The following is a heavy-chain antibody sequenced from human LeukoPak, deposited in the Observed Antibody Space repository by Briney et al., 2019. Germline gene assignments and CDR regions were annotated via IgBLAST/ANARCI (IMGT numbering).Heavy chain of an antibody. CDR1: GFTFSSYG. Sequence: GGSLRLSCAASGFTFSSYGMHWVRQAPGKGLEWVAFIRYDGSNKYYADSVKGRFTISRDNSKNTLYLQMNSLRAEDTAVYYCAKGLAAIEYFQHWGQGTLVTVSS. V-gene: IGHV3-30*02. CDR2: IRYDGSNK. D-gene: IGHD5-18*01. J-gene: IGHJ1*01. CDR3: AKGLAAIEYFQH.